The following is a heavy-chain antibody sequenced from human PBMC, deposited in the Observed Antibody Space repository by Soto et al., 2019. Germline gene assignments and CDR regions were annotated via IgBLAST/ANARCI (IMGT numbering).Heavy chain of an antibody. CDR3: ARSPRHYYYGSGSYAFDI. Sequence: ASVKVSCKASGYTVTSYGISWVRQAPGQGLEWMGWISAYNGNTNYAQKLQGRVTMTTDTSTSTAYMELRSLRSDDTAVYYCARSPRHYYYGSGSYAFDIWGQGTMVTVSS. CDR2: ISAYNGNT. D-gene: IGHD3-10*01. CDR1: GYTVTSYG. V-gene: IGHV1-18*01. J-gene: IGHJ3*02.